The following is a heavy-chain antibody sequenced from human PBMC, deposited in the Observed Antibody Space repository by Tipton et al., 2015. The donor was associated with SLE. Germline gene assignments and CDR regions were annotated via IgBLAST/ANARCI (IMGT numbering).Heavy chain of an antibody. J-gene: IGHJ4*02. V-gene: IGHV4-59*01. Sequence: TLSLTCTFSVFSLITSYWTWIRRPPGKGLEWIGSRHHGGSTNYNPALTSRVTISGDPSKNQFSLRLTSVTAADTAVYYCVRDQVGVCDFDYWGQGALVTGAS. CDR2: RHHGGST. CDR1: VFSLITSY. CDR3: VRDQVGVCDFDY. D-gene: IGHD3-16*01.